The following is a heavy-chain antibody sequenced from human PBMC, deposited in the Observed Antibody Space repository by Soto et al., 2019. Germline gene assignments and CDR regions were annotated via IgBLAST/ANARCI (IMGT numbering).Heavy chain of an antibody. CDR3: AKDHGRGYYDILTGPGGYYYGMDV. J-gene: IGHJ6*02. CDR1: GFTFSSYA. CDR2: ISGSGGSS. V-gene: IGHV3-23*01. Sequence: SLRLSCAASGFTFSSYAMSWVRQAPGKGLEWVSAISGSGGSSYYADSVRGRFTISRDNSKNTLYLQMNSLRAEETAVYYCAKDHGRGYYDILTGPGGYYYGMDVWGQGTTVTVSS. D-gene: IGHD3-9*01.